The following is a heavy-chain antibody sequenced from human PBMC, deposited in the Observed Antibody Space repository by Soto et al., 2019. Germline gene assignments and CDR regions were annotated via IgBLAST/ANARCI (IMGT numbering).Heavy chain of an antibody. Sequence: GGSLRLSCAASGFTVSNTYMTWVRQPPGKGLECVSVIYTAGGTNYADSVKGRFIISRDNSKNTLYLQMNSLRAEDTAVYYCARALPVAKGGFDPWGQGTLVTVCS. CDR3: ARALPVAKGGFDP. D-gene: IGHD2-2*01. CDR2: IYTAGGT. V-gene: IGHV3-53*01. J-gene: IGHJ5*02. CDR1: GFTVSNTY.